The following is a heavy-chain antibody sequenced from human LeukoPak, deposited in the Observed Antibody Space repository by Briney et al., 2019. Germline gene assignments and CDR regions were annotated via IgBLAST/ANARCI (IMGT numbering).Heavy chain of an antibody. J-gene: IGHJ4*02. CDR3: ARYSSGWYNGQYYYDY. Sequence: PGGSLRLSCAASGFTFSSYGMHWVRQAPGKGLEWVAVIWYDGSNKYYADSVKGRFTISRDNSKNTLYLQMNSLRAEDTAVYYCARYSSGWYNGQYYYDYWGQGTLVTVSS. CDR1: GFTFSSYG. D-gene: IGHD6-19*01. V-gene: IGHV3-33*01. CDR2: IWYDGSNK.